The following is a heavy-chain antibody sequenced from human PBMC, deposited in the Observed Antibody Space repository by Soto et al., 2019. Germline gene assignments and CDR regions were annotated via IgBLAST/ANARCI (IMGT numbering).Heavy chain of an antibody. J-gene: IGHJ4*02. V-gene: IGHV3-66*01. CDR2: IYSGGST. CDR1: GFTVSSNY. CDR3: ARDGRGLNYFDY. D-gene: IGHD6-25*01. Sequence: EVQLVESGGGLVQPGGSLRLSCAASGFTVSSNYMSWVRQAPGKGLEWVSVIYSGGSTYYADSVKGRFTISRDNSENTLYLQMNSLRAEDTAVYYCARDGRGLNYFDYWGQGTLVTVSS.